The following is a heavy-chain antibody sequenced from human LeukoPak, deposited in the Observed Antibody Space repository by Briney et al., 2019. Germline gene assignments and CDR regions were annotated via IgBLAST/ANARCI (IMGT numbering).Heavy chain of an antibody. V-gene: IGHV3-74*01. D-gene: IGHD3-10*01. CDR1: GFTFSSYW. Sequence: PGGSLRLSCAASGFTFSSYWMHWVRQAPGKGLVWVSRVNGDGSASSYADSVKGRFTISRDNAKNTLYLQMNSLRAEDTAVYYCARDGWGSSMAYWGQGTLVTVSS. J-gene: IGHJ4*02. CDR2: VNGDGSAS. CDR3: ARDGWGSSMAY.